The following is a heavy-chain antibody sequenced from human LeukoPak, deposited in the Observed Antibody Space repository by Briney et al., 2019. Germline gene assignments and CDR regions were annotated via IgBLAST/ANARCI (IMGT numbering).Heavy chain of an antibody. Sequence: SGPTLVKPTQTLTLTCTVSGVSLSSSGVGVGWIRQPAGKALDGLALIFWDDDTRYSPSLKSRLTITKDTSKNQVVLTMINLDPVDTATYYCAHKDDSNGHFDYWGQGTLVTVSS. CDR3: AHKDDSNGHFDY. CDR2: IFWDDDT. D-gene: IGHD3-22*01. V-gene: IGHV2-5*02. CDR1: GVSLSSSGVG. J-gene: IGHJ4*02.